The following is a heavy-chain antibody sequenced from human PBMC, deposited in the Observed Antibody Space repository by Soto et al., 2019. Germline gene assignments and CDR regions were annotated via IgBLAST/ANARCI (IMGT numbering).Heavy chain of an antibody. J-gene: IGHJ6*02. CDR3: ARDRLDCSGGSCYSYYYYYGMDV. CDR1: GYTFTGYY. V-gene: IGHV1-46*01. Sequence: ASVKVSGKASGYTFTGYYMHWVRQAPGQGLEWMGIINPSGGSTSYAQKFQGRVTMTRDTSTSTVYMELSSLRSEDTAVYYCARDRLDCSGGSCYSYYYYYGMDVWGQGTTVTVSS. CDR2: INPSGGST. D-gene: IGHD2-15*01.